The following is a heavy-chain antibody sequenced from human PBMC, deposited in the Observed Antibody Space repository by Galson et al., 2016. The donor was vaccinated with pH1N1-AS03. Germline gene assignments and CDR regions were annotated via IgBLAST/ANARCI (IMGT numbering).Heavy chain of an antibody. CDR1: GYSFTSYW. Sequence: QSGAEVKKPGESLKISCKGSGYSFTSYWIGWVRQMPGKGLEWMGIIYPGDSDTSYSPSFQGQVTISADKSISTAYLQWSSLKASDTAMYYCTRGVQWLVNRDAFDIWGQGTMVTVSS. CDR2: IYPGDSDT. CDR3: TRGVQWLVNRDAFDI. J-gene: IGHJ3*02. V-gene: IGHV5-51*01. D-gene: IGHD6-19*01.